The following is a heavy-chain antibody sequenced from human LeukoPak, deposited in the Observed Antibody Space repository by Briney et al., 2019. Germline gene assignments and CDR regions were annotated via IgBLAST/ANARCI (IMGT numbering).Heavy chain of an antibody. CDR3: ARGMEQQLSGMDV. Sequence: GGSLRLSCAASGFTVSSNYMSWVRQAPGKGLEWVSVIYSGGSTYYADSVKGRFTISRDNSKNTLYLQMNSLRAEDTAVYYCARGMEQQLSGMDVWGQGTTVTVSS. CDR1: GFTVSSNY. D-gene: IGHD6-13*01. V-gene: IGHV3-66*01. J-gene: IGHJ6*02. CDR2: IYSGGST.